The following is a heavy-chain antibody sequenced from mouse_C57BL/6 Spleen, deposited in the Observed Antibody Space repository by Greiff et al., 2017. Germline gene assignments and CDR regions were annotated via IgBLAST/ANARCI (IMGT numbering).Heavy chain of an antibody. D-gene: IGHD4-1*01. CDR3: ARWTGAYYFDY. CDR2: IDPSDSYT. Sequence: QVQLQQSGAELVMPGASVKLSCKASGYTFTSYWMHWVKQRPGQGLEWIGEIDPSDSYTNYNQKFKGKSTLTVDKSSSTAYMQLSSLTSEDSAVYYCARWTGAYYFDYWGQGTTLTVSS. J-gene: IGHJ2*01. V-gene: IGHV1-69*01. CDR1: GYTFTSYW.